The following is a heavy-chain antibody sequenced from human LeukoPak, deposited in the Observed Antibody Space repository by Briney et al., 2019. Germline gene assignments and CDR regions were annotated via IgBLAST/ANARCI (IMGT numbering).Heavy chain of an antibody. D-gene: IGHD6-19*01. V-gene: IGHV1-2*02. CDR1: GYTFSGYY. CDR3: ARTLSGWYYYYYYMDV. Sequence: ASVKVSCKASGYTFSGYYIHWVRQAPGQGLEWMGWINPKSGGTNYAQKFQGRVTMTRDTSISTAYMELSRLRSDDTAVYYCARTLSGWYYYYYYMDVWGKGTTVTVSS. CDR2: INPKSGGT. J-gene: IGHJ6*03.